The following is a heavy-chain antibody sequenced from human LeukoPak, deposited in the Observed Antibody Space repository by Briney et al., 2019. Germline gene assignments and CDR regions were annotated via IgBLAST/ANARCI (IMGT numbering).Heavy chain of an antibody. CDR2: SKSKTDGGTK. J-gene: IGHJ4*02. D-gene: IGHD3-10*01. CDR3: TTVLKWFGSDY. V-gene: IGHV3-15*01. CDR1: GITFSDAW. Sequence: GGSLRLSRAASGITFSDAWMSWVRQAPGKGLAWVGRSKSKTDGGTKDYAAPVKGRFTISRDDSRNTLYLEMNSLKTEDTAVYYCTTVLKWFGSDYWGQGTLVTVSS.